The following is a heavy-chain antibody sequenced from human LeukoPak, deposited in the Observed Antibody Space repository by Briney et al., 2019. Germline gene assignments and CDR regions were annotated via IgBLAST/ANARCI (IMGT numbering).Heavy chain of an antibody. CDR2: MNPNSGNT. CDR1: GYTFTSYD. CDR3: ARAGLVGWYYYYYGMDV. Sequence: ASVKVSCKASGYTFTSYDINWVRQATGQGLEWMGWMNPNSGNTGYAQKFQGRVTMTRNTSISTAYMELSSLRSEDTAVYYCARAGLVGWYYYYYGMDVWGQGTTVTVSS. J-gene: IGHJ6*02. V-gene: IGHV1-8*01. D-gene: IGHD6-19*01.